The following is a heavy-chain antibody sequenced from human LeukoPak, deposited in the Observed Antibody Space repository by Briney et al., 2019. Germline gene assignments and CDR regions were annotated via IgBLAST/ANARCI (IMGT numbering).Heavy chain of an antibody. D-gene: IGHD5-12*01. CDR2: ISQSGNS. V-gene: IGHV4-38-2*02. CDR3: ARGRGGYPD. Sequence: SETLSLTCTVSGYSISSGYDWGWIRQSPGKGLEWIGSISQSGNSYDNPSLKGRVTISVDTSKNLFFLKLSSVTAADTAVYYCARGRGGYPDWGQGTMVTVSS. CDR1: GYSISSGYD. J-gene: IGHJ3*01.